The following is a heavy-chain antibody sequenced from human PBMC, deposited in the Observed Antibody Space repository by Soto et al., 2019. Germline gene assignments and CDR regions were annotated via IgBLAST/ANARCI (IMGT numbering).Heavy chain of an antibody. CDR2: ISNSGYT. CDR3: ARKNDYYDY. Sequence: SETLSLSCTVSGDSISSNYWSWIRQPPGKGLEWIGYISNSGYTNYNPSLKSRVTISVDTSKNQFSLKLSSVTAADTAVYYCARKNDYYDYWGQGTRVTVSS. J-gene: IGHJ4*02. CDR1: GDSISSNY. V-gene: IGHV4-59*01.